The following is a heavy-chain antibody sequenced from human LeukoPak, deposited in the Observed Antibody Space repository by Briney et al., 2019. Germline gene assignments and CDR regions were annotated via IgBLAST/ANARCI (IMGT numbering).Heavy chain of an antibody. V-gene: IGHV3-7*01. Sequence: GGSLRLSCAASGFTVSTNYMSWVRQAPGKGLEWVANIKQDGSEKYYVDSVKGRFTISRDNAKNSLYLQMNSLRAEDTAVYYCARDQNGRSSSSSYWGQGTLVTVSS. CDR2: IKQDGSEK. D-gene: IGHD6-6*01. CDR3: ARDQNGRSSSSSY. J-gene: IGHJ4*02. CDR1: GFTVSTNY.